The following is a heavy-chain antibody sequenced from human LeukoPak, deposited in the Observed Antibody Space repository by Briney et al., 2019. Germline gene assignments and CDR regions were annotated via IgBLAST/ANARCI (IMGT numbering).Heavy chain of an antibody. D-gene: IGHD4-11*01. J-gene: IGHJ4*02. CDR2: IYYSGST. V-gene: IGHV4-39*01. Sequence: SETLSLTCTVSGGSTSSSSYYWGWIRQPPGKGLEWIGSIYYSGSTYYNPSLKSRVTISVDTSKNQFSLKLSSVTAADTAVYYCAKTHDYSKERGDYWGQGTLVTVSS. CDR3: AKTHDYSKERGDY. CDR1: GGSTSSSSYY.